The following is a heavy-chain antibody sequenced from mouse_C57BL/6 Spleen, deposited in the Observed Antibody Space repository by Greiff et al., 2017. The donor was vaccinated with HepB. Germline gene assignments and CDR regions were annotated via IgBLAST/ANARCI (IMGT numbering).Heavy chain of an antibody. V-gene: IGHV1-82*01. Sequence: QVQLQQSGPELVKPGASVKISCKASGYAFSSSWMNWVKQRPGKGLEWIGRIYPGDGDTNYNGKFKGKATLTADKSSSTAYMQLSSLTSDDSAVYFCAREDDYDGTYWGQGTLVTVSA. CDR1: GYAFSSSW. CDR3: AREDDYDGTY. D-gene: IGHD2-4*01. J-gene: IGHJ3*01. CDR2: IYPGDGDT.